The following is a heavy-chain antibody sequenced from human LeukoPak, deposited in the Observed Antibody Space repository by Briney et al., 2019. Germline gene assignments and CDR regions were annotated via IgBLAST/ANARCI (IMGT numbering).Heavy chain of an antibody. CDR3: ARDRMTTVTNDAFDI. J-gene: IGHJ3*02. CDR1: GFTFSDYY. V-gene: IGHV3-11*04. Sequence: GGSLRLSCAASGFTFSDYYMSWIRQAPGEGLEWVSYIGSSGTTIYYADSVKGRFTISRDNAKNSLFLQMNSLRAEDTAVYYCARDRMTTVTNDAFDIWGQGTMVTVSS. CDR2: IGSSGTTI. D-gene: IGHD4-17*01.